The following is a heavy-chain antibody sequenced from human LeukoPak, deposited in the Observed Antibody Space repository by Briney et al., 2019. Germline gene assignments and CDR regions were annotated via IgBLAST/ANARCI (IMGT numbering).Heavy chain of an antibody. CDR3: ARGDCSGGSCYLPEYLQH. J-gene: IGHJ1*01. CDR2: ITAYNGYT. D-gene: IGHD2-15*01. Sequence: GASVKVSCKASGYTFISYAISWVRHAPGQGLEWMGWITAYNGYTTYAQKLQGRVTMTTDTSTNTAYMELRSLKSDDTAVYYCARGDCSGGSCYLPEYLQHWGQGTLVTVSS. V-gene: IGHV1-18*01. CDR1: GYTFISYA.